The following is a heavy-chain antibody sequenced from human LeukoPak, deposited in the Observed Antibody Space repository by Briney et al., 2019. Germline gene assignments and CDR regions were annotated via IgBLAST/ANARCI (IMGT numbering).Heavy chain of an antibody. CDR2: IDPSDSYT. J-gene: IGHJ4*02. Sequence: LGESLKISCKGSGYSFTSSWISWVRQMPGKGLEWMGRIDPSDSYTNYSPSFQGHATISTDKSISTAYLQWSSLKVSDTAMYYCATQPLGYCSGNSCHVGVYWGQGTLVTVSS. CDR3: ATQPLGYCSGNSCHVGVY. CDR1: GYSFTSSW. D-gene: IGHD2-15*01. V-gene: IGHV5-10-1*01.